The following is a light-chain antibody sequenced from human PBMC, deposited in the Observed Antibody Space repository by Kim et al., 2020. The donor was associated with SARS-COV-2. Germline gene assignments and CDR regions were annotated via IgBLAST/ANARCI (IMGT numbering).Light chain of an antibody. Sequence: GQSITISCTGSSSDVGGYNYVSWYQQHPGNAPKLIIYDVSNRPSGVSNRFSGSKSGNTASLTISGLQAEDEADYFCSSYTSSITLVFGGGTQLTVL. CDR2: DVS. CDR3: SSYTSSITLV. V-gene: IGLV2-14*03. J-gene: IGLJ2*01. CDR1: SSDVGGYNY.